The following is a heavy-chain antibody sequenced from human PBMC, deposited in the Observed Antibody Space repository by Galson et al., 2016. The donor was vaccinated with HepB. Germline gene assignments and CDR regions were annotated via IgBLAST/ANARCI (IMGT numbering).Heavy chain of an antibody. D-gene: IGHD4-23*01. J-gene: IGHJ5*02. CDR3: VRDHSVVPTTAYNWFDP. Sequence: SLRLSCAASGFSFSNFAMYWVRQAPGKGLEWVAAIGYEGRSKYYIDSVKGRFTISRDNAKNTLYLQMNSLRVEDTAVYFCVRDHSVVPTTAYNWFDPWGRGTLVTVSS. CDR1: GFSFSNFA. CDR2: IGYEGRSK. V-gene: IGHV3-33*08.